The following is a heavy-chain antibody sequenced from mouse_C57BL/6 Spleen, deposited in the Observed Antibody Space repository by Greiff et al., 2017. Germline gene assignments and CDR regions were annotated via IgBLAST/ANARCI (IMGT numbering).Heavy chain of an antibody. Sequence: VQLQQSGPELVKPGASVKISCKASGYAFSSSWMNWVKQRPGKGLEWIGQIYPGDGDTNYNGKFKGKATLTADKSSSTAYMQLSSLTSEDSAVYFCALYYYGSPLPFDYWGQGTTLTVSS. CDR3: ALYYYGSPLPFDY. CDR2: IYPGDGDT. D-gene: IGHD1-1*01. V-gene: IGHV1-80*01. J-gene: IGHJ2*01. CDR1: GYAFSSSW.